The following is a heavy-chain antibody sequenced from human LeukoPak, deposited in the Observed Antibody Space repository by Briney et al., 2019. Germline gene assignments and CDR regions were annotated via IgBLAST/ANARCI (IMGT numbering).Heavy chain of an antibody. CDR1: GFTFSSYA. V-gene: IGHV3-23*01. J-gene: IGHJ4*02. D-gene: IGHD5-12*01. Sequence: GGSLRLSCAASGFTFSSYAMNWVRQAPGKGLEWVSAISGSGDSTYYADSVKGRFTISRDNSKNTLYLQMNSLRAEDTAVYYCAKSYNGYESKPDYWGQGTLVTVSS. CDR3: AKSYNGYESKPDY. CDR2: ISGSGDST.